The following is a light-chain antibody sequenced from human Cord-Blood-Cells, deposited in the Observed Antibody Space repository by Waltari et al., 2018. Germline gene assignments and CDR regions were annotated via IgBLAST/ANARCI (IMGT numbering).Light chain of an antibody. Sequence: DIVMTQSALSLPVTPGGPVSISCRSSQSLLHSNGYNYLDWYLQKPGQSPQLLIYLGSNRASGVPDRFSGSGSGTDFTLKISRVEAEDVGVYYCMQALQTLLTFGGGTKVEIK. V-gene: IGKV2-28*01. J-gene: IGKJ4*01. CDR1: QSLLHSNGYNY. CDR2: LGS. CDR3: MQALQTLLT.